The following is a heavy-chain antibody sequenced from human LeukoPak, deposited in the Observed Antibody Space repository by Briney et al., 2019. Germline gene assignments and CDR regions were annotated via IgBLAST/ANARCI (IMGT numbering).Heavy chain of an antibody. D-gene: IGHD5-24*01. J-gene: IGHJ4*02. CDR3: ASRGWLQFSYFDY. V-gene: IGHV1-69*13. CDR2: IIPIFGTA. Sequence: VXVSXKAXGGTFXXYAISWVRQAPGQXLEWMGGIIPIFGTANYAQKFQGRVTITADESTSTAYMELSSLRSEDTAVYYCASRGWLQFSYFDYWGQGTLVTVSS. CDR1: GGTFXXYA.